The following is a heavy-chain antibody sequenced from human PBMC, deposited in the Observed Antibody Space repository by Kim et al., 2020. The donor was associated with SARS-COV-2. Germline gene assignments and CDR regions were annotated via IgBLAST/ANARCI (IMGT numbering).Heavy chain of an antibody. CDR1: GFTFSSYA. D-gene: IGHD3-3*01. CDR2: ISGSGGST. CDR3: AKVQYYDFWSGYGDYYYGMDV. Sequence: GGSLRLSCAASGFTFSSYAMSWVRQAPGKGLEWVSAISGSGGSTYYADSVKGRFTISRDNSKNTLYLQMNSLRAEDTAVYYCAKVQYYDFWSGYGDYYYGMDVWGQGTTVTVSS. V-gene: IGHV3-23*01. J-gene: IGHJ6*02.